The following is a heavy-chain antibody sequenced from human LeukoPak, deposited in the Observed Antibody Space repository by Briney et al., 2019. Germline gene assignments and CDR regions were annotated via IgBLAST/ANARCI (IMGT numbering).Heavy chain of an antibody. Sequence: PSETLSLTCTVSGGSISGSTYYWGWIRQPPGKGLEWIGSIYYSGATYYNPSLKSRVTVSADTSKNQFSLKLRSVTAADTAVYYCASRTYRVWGQGTLVTVSS. V-gene: IGHV4-39*01. CDR2: IYYSGAT. CDR3: ASRTYRV. D-gene: IGHD1-26*01. CDR1: GGSISGSTYY. J-gene: IGHJ4*02.